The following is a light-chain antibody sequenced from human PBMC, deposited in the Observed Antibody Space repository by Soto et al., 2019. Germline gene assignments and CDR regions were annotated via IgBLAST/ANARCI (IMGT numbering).Light chain of an antibody. CDR1: QSVLYSSNNKNY. CDR3: QRYNNAPRT. Sequence: DIVMTQSPDSLAVSLGERATINCKSSQSVLYSSNNKNYLAWYQQKPGQPPNLLIYWASTRESGVPSRFRGSGSGTHFTLTISSLQPEDAATYYCQRYNNAPRTFGPGTKVEIK. V-gene: IGKV4-1*01. J-gene: IGKJ1*01. CDR2: WAS.